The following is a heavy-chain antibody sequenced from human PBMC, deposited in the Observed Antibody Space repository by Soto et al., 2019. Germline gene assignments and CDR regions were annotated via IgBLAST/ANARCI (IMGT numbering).Heavy chain of an antibody. D-gene: IGHD1-1*01. CDR1: GFTFSSYA. Sequence: EVQLLESGGGLVQHGGSLRLSCAASGFTFSSYAMNWVRQAPGKGLEWVSVISGSGGSTYYADSVKGRFTIARDNSKNTLYLQMNSLRAEDTAVYYCAKRATGTYFDYWRQVTLVTVSA. CDR2: ISGSGGST. V-gene: IGHV3-23*01. J-gene: IGHJ4*02. CDR3: AKRATGTYFDY.